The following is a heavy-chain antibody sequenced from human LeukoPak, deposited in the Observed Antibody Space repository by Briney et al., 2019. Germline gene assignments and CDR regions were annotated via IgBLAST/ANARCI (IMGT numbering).Heavy chain of an antibody. CDR2: ISYAGSNK. CDR3: AKGLFRDY. D-gene: IGHD2-21*01. V-gene: IGHV3-30*18. Sequence: GRSLRLSCAASGFTFSSYGMHWVRQAPGKGLEWVAVISYAGSNKYYADSVKGRFTISRDNSKNTLYLQMNSLRAEDTAVYYCAKGLFRDYWGQGTLFTVSS. J-gene: IGHJ4*02. CDR1: GFTFSSYG.